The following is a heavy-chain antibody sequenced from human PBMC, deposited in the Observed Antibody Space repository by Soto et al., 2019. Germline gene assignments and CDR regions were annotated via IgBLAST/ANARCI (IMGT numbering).Heavy chain of an antibody. CDR1: GGSFKSGSYS. D-gene: IGHD3-3*01. J-gene: IGHJ4*02. CDR2: VYHTGRT. Sequence: SETLSLTCTVSGGSFKSGSYSWRWIRQPPGKGLEWIGYVYHTGRTSYNPSLKSRVSISMDTSKNQFSLNLDSVTAADTAVYFCARDFAYFDSWGQGTLVTVSS. CDR3: ARDFAYFDS. V-gene: IGHV4-61*01.